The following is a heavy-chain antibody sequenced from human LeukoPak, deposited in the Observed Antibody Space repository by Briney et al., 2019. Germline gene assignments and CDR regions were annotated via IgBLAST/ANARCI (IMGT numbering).Heavy chain of an antibody. V-gene: IGHV4-59*01. D-gene: IGHD5-18*01. CDR2: IYYSGST. CDR1: DGSISSYY. CDR3: ARDSSYGRGDFDY. Sequence: SETLSLTCTVSDGSISSYYWSWIRQPPGKGLEWIGYIYYSGSTNYNPSLKSRVTISVDTSKNQFSLKLSSVTAADTAVYYCARDSSYGRGDFDYWGQGTLVTVSS. J-gene: IGHJ4*02.